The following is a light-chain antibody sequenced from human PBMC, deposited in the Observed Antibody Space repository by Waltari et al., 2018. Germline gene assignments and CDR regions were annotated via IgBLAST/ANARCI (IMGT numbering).Light chain of an antibody. V-gene: IGKV1-5*03. J-gene: IGKJ1*01. CDR3: QQYNSYSQT. CDR2: KAS. Sequence: DIQLTQSPSTLCASVGDRVTITCRASQSIINWLAWYQQKPGKAPKLLIYKASTLESGVPSRFSGSGAGTEFTLTISSLQPDDFATYYCQQYNSYSQTFGQGTKVEIK. CDR1: QSIINW.